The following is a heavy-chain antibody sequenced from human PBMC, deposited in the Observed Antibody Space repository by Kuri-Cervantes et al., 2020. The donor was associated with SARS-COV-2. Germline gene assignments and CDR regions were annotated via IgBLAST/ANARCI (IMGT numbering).Heavy chain of an antibody. J-gene: IGHJ4*02. CDR3: ARVEMTTIKFDY. Sequence: SVKVSCKASGGTFSSYAISWVRQAPGQGLEWMGGIIPMFGTSNYAQNFQGRVTITADKSTSTAYMELSSLRSEDTAVYYCARVEMTTIKFDYWGQGTLVTVSS. D-gene: IGHD5-24*01. CDR1: GGTFSSYA. CDR2: IIPMFGTS. V-gene: IGHV1-69*06.